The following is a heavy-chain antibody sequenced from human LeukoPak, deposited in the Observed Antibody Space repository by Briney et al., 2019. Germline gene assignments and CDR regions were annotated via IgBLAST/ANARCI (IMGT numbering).Heavy chain of an antibody. Sequence: GASVKVSCKASGYTITSYYMHWVRQAPGQGLEWMGIINPSGGSTSYAQKFQGRVTMTRDMSTSTVYMELSSLRSEDTAVYYCARHERGYSSWYPGAWFDPWGQGTLVTVSS. CDR2: INPSGGST. CDR3: ARHERGYSSWYPGAWFDP. V-gene: IGHV1-46*01. D-gene: IGHD6-13*01. CDR1: GYTITSYY. J-gene: IGHJ5*02.